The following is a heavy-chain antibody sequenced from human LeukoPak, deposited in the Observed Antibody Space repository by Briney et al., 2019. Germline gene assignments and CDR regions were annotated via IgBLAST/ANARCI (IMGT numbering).Heavy chain of an antibody. J-gene: IGHJ4*02. CDR3: ARESIAAAGTSWDY. CDR2: IYYSGST. CDR1: GGSISSYY. Sequence: SETLSLTCTVSGGSISSYYWSWIRQPPGKGLEWIGYIYYSGSTNYNPSLKSRVTISVDTSKNQFSLKLSSVTAADTAVYYCARESIAAAGTSWDYWGQGTLVTVSS. V-gene: IGHV4-59*12. D-gene: IGHD6-13*01.